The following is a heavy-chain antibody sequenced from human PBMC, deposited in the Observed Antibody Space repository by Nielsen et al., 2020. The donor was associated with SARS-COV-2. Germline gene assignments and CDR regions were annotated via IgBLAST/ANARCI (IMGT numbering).Heavy chain of an antibody. CDR3: ARQYFGGSYDFDY. CDR2: IDPSDSYT. J-gene: IGHJ4*02. V-gene: IGHV5-10-1*01. D-gene: IGHD1-26*01. Sequence: VRQAPGKGLEWMGRIDPSDSYTNYSPSFQGHVTISADKSISTAYLQWSSLKASDTAMYYCARQYFGGSYDFDYWGQGTLVTVSS.